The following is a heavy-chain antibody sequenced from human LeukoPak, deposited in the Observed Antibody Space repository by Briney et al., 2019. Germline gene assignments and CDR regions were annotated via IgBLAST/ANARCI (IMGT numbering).Heavy chain of an antibody. CDR2: ISGSGGSI. Sequence: PGGSLRLSCAASGFPFSSYALKWVRQAPGKGLEWVSTISGSGGSIFYADSVKGRFSISRDNSKNTLYLQMNSLRAEDTAVYYGAKGTSVAGRGVKGVDCWGQGTLVTVSS. CDR1: GFPFSSYA. CDR3: AKGTSVAGRGVKGVDC. J-gene: IGHJ4*02. D-gene: IGHD6-19*01. V-gene: IGHV3-23*01.